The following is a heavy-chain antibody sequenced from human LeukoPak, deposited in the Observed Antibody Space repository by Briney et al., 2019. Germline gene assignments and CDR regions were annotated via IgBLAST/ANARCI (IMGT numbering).Heavy chain of an antibody. Sequence: SETLSLTCAVYGGPFSGYYWSWIRQPPEKGLEWIGEIDHSGSTNYNPSLKSRVTISVDTSKKQFSLKLTSVTAADTAVYYCARQVDVGCTGASCYGHGAFDIWGQGTVVTASS. V-gene: IGHV4-34*01. CDR2: IDHSGST. J-gene: IGHJ3*02. CDR3: ARQVDVGCTGASCYGHGAFDI. D-gene: IGHD2-2*01. CDR1: GGPFSGYY.